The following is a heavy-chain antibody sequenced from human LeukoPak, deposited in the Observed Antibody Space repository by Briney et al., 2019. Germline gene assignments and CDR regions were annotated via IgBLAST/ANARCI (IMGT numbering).Heavy chain of an antibody. D-gene: IGHD6-19*01. CDR3: ARRRGTGLYYFDY. Sequence: SETLSLTCTVSGDSISTKNYYWTWIRQPPGKGLEWIGTIYYSGTTYYNPSLKSRVTISVDPSRNQFSLRLSSVTAADTAVYYCARRRGTGLYYFDYWGQGALVTVSS. CDR1: GDSISTKNYY. CDR2: IYYSGTT. V-gene: IGHV4-39*01. J-gene: IGHJ4*02.